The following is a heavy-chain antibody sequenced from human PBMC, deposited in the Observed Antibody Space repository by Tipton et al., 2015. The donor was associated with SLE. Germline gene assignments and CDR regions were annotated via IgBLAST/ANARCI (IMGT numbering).Heavy chain of an antibody. CDR1: GGSISSSSYY. Sequence: TLSLTCTVSGGSISSSSYYWGWIRQPPGKGLEWIGEINHSGSTNYNPSLKSRVTISVDTSKSQFSLKLTSMTAADTAVYYCARDLYQDYSRHWYFDLWGRGTLVTVSS. J-gene: IGHJ2*01. CDR2: INHSGST. D-gene: IGHD2-2*02. CDR3: ARDLYQDYSRHWYFDL. V-gene: IGHV4-39*07.